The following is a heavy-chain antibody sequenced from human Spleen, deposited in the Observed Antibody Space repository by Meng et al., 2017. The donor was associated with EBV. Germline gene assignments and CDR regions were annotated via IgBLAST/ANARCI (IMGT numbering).Heavy chain of an antibody. CDR2: IHPGNGNT. Sequence: QVQVVQAGAEVKTPGTSVKVACKASGYSFTNYVIHWLRQAPGQRLEWLGWIHPGNGNTKYSQNFQGRVTITSDTSATAGYMELNSLKSEDTAIYYCARDVVAAVTYYSLDYWGQGTLVTVSS. V-gene: IGHV1-3*01. J-gene: IGHJ4*02. CDR3: ARDVVAAVTYYSLDY. D-gene: IGHD2-15*01. CDR1: GYSFTNYV.